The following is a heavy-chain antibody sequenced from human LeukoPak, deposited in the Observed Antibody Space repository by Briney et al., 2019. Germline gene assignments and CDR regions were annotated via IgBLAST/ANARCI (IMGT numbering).Heavy chain of an antibody. CDR1: GFTFSDYY. Sequence: GGSLRLSCAASGFTFSDYYMSWIRQAPGKGLEWVSYISSSGSTIYYADSVKGRFTISRDNAKNSLYLQMNSLRAEDTAVYYCSRDDLSANPDYWGQGTLVTVSS. D-gene: IGHD4/OR15-4a*01. V-gene: IGHV3-11*04. J-gene: IGHJ4*02. CDR3: SRDDLSANPDY. CDR2: ISSSGSTI.